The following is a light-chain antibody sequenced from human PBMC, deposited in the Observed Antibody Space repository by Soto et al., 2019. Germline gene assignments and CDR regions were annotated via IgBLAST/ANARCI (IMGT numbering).Light chain of an antibody. Sequence: DIQMTQSPSTLSSSIGDRVTITCRARHSLNGRLAWYRQRPGHAPDLLIYDVSTLETGVPSRFSRTRSETEFTLTISGLQPDDCATYYGQQYNDYSTFGPGTTVEIK. CDR1: HSLNGR. J-gene: IGKJ1*01. CDR2: DVS. CDR3: QQYNDYST. V-gene: IGKV1-5*01.